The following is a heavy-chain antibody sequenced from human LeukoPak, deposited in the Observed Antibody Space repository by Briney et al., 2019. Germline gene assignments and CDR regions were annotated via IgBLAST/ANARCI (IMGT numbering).Heavy chain of an antibody. V-gene: IGHV3-53*01. CDR3: AKIGRKYDFWTGFYEEEVDYMDV. D-gene: IGHD3-3*01. CDR2: IYSGGTT. Sequence: PGGSLRLSCAVSGFTVSGNYMSWVRQAPGKGLEWVSLIYSGGTTYYADSVKGRFTISRDNSKNTLYLQMNSLRVEDTAVYYCAKIGRKYDFWTGFYEEEVDYMDVWGKGTTVTVSS. CDR1: GFTVSGNY. J-gene: IGHJ6*03.